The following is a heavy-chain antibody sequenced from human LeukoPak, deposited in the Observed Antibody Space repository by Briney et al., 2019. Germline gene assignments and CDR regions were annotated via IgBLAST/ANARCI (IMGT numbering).Heavy chain of an antibody. CDR1: GFTSTSYS. CDR3: ARVVGSTSFMDY. V-gene: IGHV3-21*01. CDR2: ISSSSSYI. J-gene: IGHJ4*02. Sequence: GGSLRLSSAASGFTSTSYSMNWVPEAPGKGLEWGSSISSSSSYIYYAASLKGRVTLSQDNATNSLYLQMNRLIAQHTAVYVSARVVGSTSFMDYWGQGTLVTVSS. D-gene: IGHD2-2*01.